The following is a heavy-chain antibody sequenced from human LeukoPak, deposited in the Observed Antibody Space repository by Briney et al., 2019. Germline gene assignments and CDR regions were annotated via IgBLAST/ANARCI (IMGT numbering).Heavy chain of an antibody. CDR1: GFTFSNYD. CDR2: ISGSGSAI. CDR3: ARGHIPGFY. D-gene: IGHD2-21*01. Sequence: PGGSLRLSCAASGFTFSNYDMNWVRQAPGKGLEWVSYISGSGSAIYYADSVKGRFTISRDNAKNLLYLQMNSLRAEDTALYYCARGHIPGFYWGQGTLVTVSS. V-gene: IGHV3-48*03. J-gene: IGHJ4*02.